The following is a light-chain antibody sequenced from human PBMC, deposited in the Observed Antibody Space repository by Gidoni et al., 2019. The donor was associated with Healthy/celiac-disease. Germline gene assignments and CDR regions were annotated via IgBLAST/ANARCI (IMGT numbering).Light chain of an antibody. CDR2: AAS. V-gene: IGKV1-39*01. Sequence: DIQMTQSPSSLSASVGDRVTITCRASQSISSYLNWYQQKPGKAPKLLIYAASSLQSGVQSRFSGSGSGTDFTLTSSSLQPEDFATYYCQQSYSTPFTFGPGTKVDIK. CDR1: QSISSY. CDR3: QQSYSTPFT. J-gene: IGKJ3*01.